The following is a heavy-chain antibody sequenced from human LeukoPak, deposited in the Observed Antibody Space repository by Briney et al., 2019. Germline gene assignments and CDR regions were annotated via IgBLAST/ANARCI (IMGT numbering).Heavy chain of an antibody. J-gene: IGHJ5*02. D-gene: IGHD6-19*01. V-gene: IGHV3-21*01. CDR2: ISSSSSYI. CDR3: ARGDSSGWYGLVDP. CDR1: GFTFSSYS. Sequence: GGPLRLSCAASGFTFSSYSMNWVRQAPGKGLEWVSSISSSSSYIYYADSVKGRFTISRDNAKNSLYLQMNSLRAEDTAVYYCARGDSSGWYGLVDPWGQGTLVTVSS.